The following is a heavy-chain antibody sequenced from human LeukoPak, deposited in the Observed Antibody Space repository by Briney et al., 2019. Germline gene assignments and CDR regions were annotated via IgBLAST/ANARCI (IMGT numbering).Heavy chain of an antibody. V-gene: IGHV3-30*02. D-gene: IGHD4-23*01. CDR1: GLTFNNFG. CDR3: AKDLHGGYSSDY. CDR2: IGYEGGHT. Sequence: GGSLRLSCAASGLTFNNFGMHWVRQAPGEGLEWVSVIGYEGGHTYYADSVKGRFTISKDNSKATLYLQMNSLRAEDTAVYYCAKDLHGGYSSDYWGQGTLVTVFS. J-gene: IGHJ4*02.